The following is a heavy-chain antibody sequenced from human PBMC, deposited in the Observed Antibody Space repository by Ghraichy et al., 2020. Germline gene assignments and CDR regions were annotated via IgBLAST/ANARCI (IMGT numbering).Heavy chain of an antibody. V-gene: IGHV3-21*01. CDR2: ISRSSTDI. J-gene: IGHJ5*02. Sequence: GGSLRLSCVVSGFTFSRYTINWVRQAPGKGLEWVSCISRSSTDIYYADSVKGRFTISRDNAKNSLYLQMNSLRAEDTAVYYCAVLQLVHEWFDPWGQGTLVTVSS. CDR3: AVLQLVHEWFDP. CDR1: GFTFSRYT. D-gene: IGHD6-13*01.